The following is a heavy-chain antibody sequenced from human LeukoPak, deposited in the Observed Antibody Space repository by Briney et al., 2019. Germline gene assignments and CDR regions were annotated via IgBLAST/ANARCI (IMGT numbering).Heavy chain of an antibody. CDR3: ARDSWDESIGYNSFDI. Sequence: ASVKVSCKASGGTFSNYAISWVRQAPGQGLEWMGRIIPLLDVATYAHNFQGRVTIIVDKSTTTAYMELYSLRSDDTAVYFCARDSWDESIGYNSFDIWGQGTVVTVSS. CDR2: IIPLLDVA. D-gene: IGHD3-22*01. CDR1: GGTFSNYA. J-gene: IGHJ3*02. V-gene: IGHV1-69*04.